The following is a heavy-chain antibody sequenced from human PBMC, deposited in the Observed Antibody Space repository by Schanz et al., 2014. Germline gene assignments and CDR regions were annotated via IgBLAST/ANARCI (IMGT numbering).Heavy chain of an antibody. CDR1: GFTFSSYA. Sequence: VQLLESGGTVVQPGGSLRVSCAVSGFTFSSYAMSWVRQAPGKGLEWVGFISFDGRNTGYAHSVKGRFTISRDNARNSLYLQLNSLRVEDSGVYFCAQTRGTFMVPIDNWGQGVRVIVSS. CDR3: AQTRGTFMVPIDN. V-gene: IGHV3-30*03. CDR2: ISFDGRNT. J-gene: IGHJ4*02. D-gene: IGHD3-3*02.